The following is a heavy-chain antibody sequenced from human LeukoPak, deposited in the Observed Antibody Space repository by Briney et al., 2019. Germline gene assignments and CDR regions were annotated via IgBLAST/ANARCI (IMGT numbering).Heavy chain of an antibody. D-gene: IGHD3-22*01. J-gene: IGHJ4*02. CDR1: GYSISSGYY. Sequence: SETLSITCTVSGYSISSGYYWGWIRQPPGKGLEWIGSICHSGSTYYNPSLKSRVTISVDTSKNQFSLKLSSVTAADTAVYYCARDRYYYDSSGYYYFQDYWGQGTLVTVSS. CDR2: ICHSGST. CDR3: ARDRYYYDSSGYYYFQDY. V-gene: IGHV4-38-2*02.